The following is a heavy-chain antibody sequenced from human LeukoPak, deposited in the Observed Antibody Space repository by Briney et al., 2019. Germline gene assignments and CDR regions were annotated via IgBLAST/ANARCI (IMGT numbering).Heavy chain of an antibody. CDR1: RFTFTSYW. CDR3: AELGITMIGGV. CDR2: IYSGGRT. Sequence: GGSLRLSCAASRFTFTSYWMTWVRQASGKGLEWVSVIYSGGRTYYADSVKGRFTISRDNAKNSLYLQMNSLRAEDTAVYYCAELGITMIGGVWGKGTTVTISS. V-gene: IGHV3-66*01. J-gene: IGHJ6*04. D-gene: IGHD3-10*02.